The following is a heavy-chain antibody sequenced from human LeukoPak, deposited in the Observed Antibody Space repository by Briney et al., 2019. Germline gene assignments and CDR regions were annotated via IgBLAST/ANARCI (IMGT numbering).Heavy chain of an antibody. V-gene: IGHV3-33*08. Sequence: PGRSLRHSCAASGFNFSNYGMHWVGQAPGKGLEWVAVIWYDGSNKFFGESVKGRFTISRDNSKNTVYLQMSSLRVEDTAVFYCASDRSGYFVAWGQGTLVTVSS. CDR3: ASDRSGYFVA. CDR2: IWYDGSNK. J-gene: IGHJ4*02. D-gene: IGHD3-22*01. CDR1: GFNFSNYG.